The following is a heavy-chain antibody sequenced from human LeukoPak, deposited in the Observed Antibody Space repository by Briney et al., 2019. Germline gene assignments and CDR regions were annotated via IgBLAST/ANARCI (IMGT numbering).Heavy chain of an antibody. J-gene: IGHJ2*01. D-gene: IGHD2-21*02. V-gene: IGHV1-69*05. CDR1: GGTFSSYA. CDR2: INPNSGGT. Sequence: SVKVSCKASGGTFSSYAISWVRQAPGQGLEWMGWINPNSGGTNYAQKFQGRVTITTDESTSTAYMELSSLRSEDTAVYYCARGGVVTVSDHFELWGRGTLVSVSS. CDR3: ARGGVVTVSDHFEL.